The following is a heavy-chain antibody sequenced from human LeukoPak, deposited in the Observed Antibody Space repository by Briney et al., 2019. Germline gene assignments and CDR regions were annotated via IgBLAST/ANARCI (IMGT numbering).Heavy chain of an antibody. D-gene: IGHD3-3*01. CDR2: VNLQGST. CDR1: GGSISNTNW. CDR3: ARDGPHYDFWSGPAC. J-gene: IGHJ4*02. V-gene: IGHV4-4*02. Sequence: SGTLSLTCGVSGGSISNTNWWTWVRQPPGKGLEWIGEVNLQGSTNYNPYLKSRVAISVDTSEHHTSLKLPSVTAADTAVYYCARDGPHYDFWSGPACWGQGTLVTVSS.